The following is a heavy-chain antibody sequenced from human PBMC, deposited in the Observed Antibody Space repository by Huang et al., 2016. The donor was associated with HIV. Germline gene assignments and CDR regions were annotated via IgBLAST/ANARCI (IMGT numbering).Heavy chain of an antibody. CDR3: ARHREGPVAYYSGWGSHLNYMDV. V-gene: IGHV4-39*01. Sequence: QLLLQESGPGLVKPSEALALTCAVSGGSIRSSDYHWGWIRQPPGKGLEWIGSIYYKESTPYRPSLRSRGTLAVDTSKNLFFLTLTSMTAADTAVYYCARHREGPVAYYSGWGSHLNYMDVWGRGRTVVVSS. CDR1: GGSIRSSDYH. D-gene: IGHD3-10*01. CDR2: IYYKEST. J-gene: IGHJ6*03.